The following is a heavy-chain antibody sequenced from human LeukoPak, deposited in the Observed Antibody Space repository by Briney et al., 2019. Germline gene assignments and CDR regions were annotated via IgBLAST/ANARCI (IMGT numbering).Heavy chain of an antibody. CDR3: AKDFSILIAVAGNGDY. CDR1: GGSFSGYY. CDR2: ISGSGGST. V-gene: IGHV3-23*01. J-gene: IGHJ4*02. D-gene: IGHD6-19*01. Sequence: ETLSLTCAVYGGSFSGYYWTWIRQSPGKGLEWVSAISGSGGSTYYADSVKGRFTISRDNSKNTLYLQMNSLRAEDTAVYYCAKDFSILIAVAGNGDYWGQGTLVSVSS.